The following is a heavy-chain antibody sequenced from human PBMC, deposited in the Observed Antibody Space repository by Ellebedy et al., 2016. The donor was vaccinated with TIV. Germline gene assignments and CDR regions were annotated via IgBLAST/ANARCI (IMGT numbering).Heavy chain of an antibody. V-gene: IGHV3-30*03. CDR3: ARKPMNPTDLYGNFDH. CDR1: GFTFSSYG. D-gene: IGHD1-1*01. CDR2: ISYDGSNK. Sequence: GESLKISCAASGFTFSSYGMHWVRQAPGKGLEWVTVISYDGSNKYYADSVKGRFTISRDNSKNTLYLQMNSLRPEDTAVYYCARKPMNPTDLYGNFDHWGQGTLVTVSS. J-gene: IGHJ4*02.